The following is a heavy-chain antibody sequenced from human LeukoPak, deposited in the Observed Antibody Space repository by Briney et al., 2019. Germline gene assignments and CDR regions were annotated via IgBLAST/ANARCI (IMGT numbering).Heavy chain of an antibody. Sequence: GGSLPLSCAASGFTFSTYVMTWVRQAPGKGLEWVSDILGSVGNTYYTDSVKRPFPISIDNSNNSLYLQINSLRAEDTAVYYCATTPGAYYYYHTDVWGQGTTVTVSS. D-gene: IGHD4-23*01. CDR3: ATTPGAYYYYHTDV. CDR2: ILGSVGNT. J-gene: IGHJ6*02. CDR1: GFTFSTYV. V-gene: IGHV3-23*01.